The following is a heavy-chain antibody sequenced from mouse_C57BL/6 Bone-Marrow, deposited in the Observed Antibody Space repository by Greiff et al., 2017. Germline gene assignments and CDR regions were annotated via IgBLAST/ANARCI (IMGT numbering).Heavy chain of an antibody. J-gene: IGHJ4*01. CDR1: GFTFTDYY. V-gene: IGHV7-3*01. Sequence: VMLVESGGGLVQPGGSLSLSCAASGFTFTDYYMSWVRQPPGKALEWLGFIRNKANGYTTEYSASVKGRFTISRDNSQSILYLQMNALRAEDSATYYCARYCDYYAMDYWGQGTSVTVSS. CDR3: ARYCDYYAMDY. CDR2: IRNKANGYTT.